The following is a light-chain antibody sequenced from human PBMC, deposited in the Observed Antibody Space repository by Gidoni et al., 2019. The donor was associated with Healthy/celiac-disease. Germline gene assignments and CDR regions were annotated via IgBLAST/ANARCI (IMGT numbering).Light chain of an antibody. CDR3: QSYDSSLSGSGV. CDR2: GNS. V-gene: IGLV1-40*01. Sequence: QSVLTQPPSVSGAPGQRVTISCTGSSPNIGAGYDVHWYHQLPGTAPKLLIYGNSNRPSGVPDRFSGSKSGTSASLAITGLQAEDEADYYCQSYDSSLSGSGVFGGGTKLTVL. J-gene: IGLJ2*01. CDR1: SPNIGAGYD.